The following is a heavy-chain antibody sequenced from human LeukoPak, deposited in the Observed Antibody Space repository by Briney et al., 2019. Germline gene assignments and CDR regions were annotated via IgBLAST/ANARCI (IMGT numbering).Heavy chain of an antibody. V-gene: IGHV3-23*01. Sequence: GGSLRLSCGGSGFTLSNYAMTGVRQAPGMGLEWVSSIATRDDTTFYADSVRGRFTISRDNSKNTMYLQMNSLRAEDTAVYYCARDSLRYYYDSSGYSDWGQGTLVTVSS. J-gene: IGHJ4*02. CDR2: IATRDDTT. CDR3: ARDSLRYYYDSSGYSD. D-gene: IGHD3-22*01. CDR1: GFTLSNYA.